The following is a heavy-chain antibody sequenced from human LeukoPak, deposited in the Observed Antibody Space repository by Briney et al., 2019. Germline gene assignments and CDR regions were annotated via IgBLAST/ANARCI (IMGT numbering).Heavy chain of an antibody. Sequence: SETLSLTCAVSGGSISSSNWWSWVRQPPGKGLEWIGEIYHSGSTNYNPSLKSRVTISVDKSKNQFSLKLSSVTAADTAVYYCARGPGYDFWSGYNYYFDYWGQGTLVTVSS. J-gene: IGHJ4*02. CDR2: IYHSGST. V-gene: IGHV4-4*02. D-gene: IGHD3-3*01. CDR1: GGSISSSNW. CDR3: ARGPGYDFWSGYNYYFDY.